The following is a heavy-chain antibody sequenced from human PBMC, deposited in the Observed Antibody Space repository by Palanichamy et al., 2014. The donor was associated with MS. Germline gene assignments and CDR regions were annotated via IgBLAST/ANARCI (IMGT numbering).Heavy chain of an antibody. CDR1: GSTFTSYY. V-gene: IGHV1-46*01. CDR2: INPSGDNT. D-gene: IGHD2-21*02. J-gene: IGHJ3*01. CDR3: ALTVAVTDDAFDV. Sequence: QVQLAQSGTEVKKPGASVKVSCKASGSTFTSYYMHWVRQAPGQGLEWMGIINPSGDNTNYAQKFQGRVTMTRDTSTSTVYMELSSLRFEDTAVYYCALTVAVTDDAFDVWGQGTMVTVSS.